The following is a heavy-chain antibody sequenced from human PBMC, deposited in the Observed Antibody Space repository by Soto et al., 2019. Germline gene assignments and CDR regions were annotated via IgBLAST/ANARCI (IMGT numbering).Heavy chain of an antibody. CDR3: ARRDVRITIFGVVIRHWFDP. CDR2: INHSGST. J-gene: IGHJ5*02. CDR1: GGSFSGYY. V-gene: IGHV4-34*01. Sequence: SETLSLTCAVYGGSFSGYYWSWIRQPPGKGLEWIGEINHSGSTNYNPSLKSRVTISVDTSKNQFSLKLSSVTAADTAVYYCARRDVRITIFGVVIRHWFDPWGQGTLVTVSS. D-gene: IGHD3-3*01.